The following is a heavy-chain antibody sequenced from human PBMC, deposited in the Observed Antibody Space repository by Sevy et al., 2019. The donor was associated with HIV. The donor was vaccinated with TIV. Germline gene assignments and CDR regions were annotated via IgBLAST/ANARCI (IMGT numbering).Heavy chain of an antibody. J-gene: IGHJ6*02. CDR1: GFTFSSYA. D-gene: IGHD3-10*01. Sequence: GGSLRLSCAASGFTFSSYAMHWVRQAPGKGLEWVAVISYDGSNKYYANSVKGRFTISRDNSKNTLYLQMNSLRAEDTAVYYCASVSGSGSSYYYYGMDVWGQGTTVTVSS. V-gene: IGHV3-30-3*01. CDR2: ISYDGSNK. CDR3: ASVSGSGSSYYYYGMDV.